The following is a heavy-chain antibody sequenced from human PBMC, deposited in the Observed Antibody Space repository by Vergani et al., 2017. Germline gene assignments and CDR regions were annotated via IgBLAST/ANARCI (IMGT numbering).Heavy chain of an antibody. Sequence: QVQLVESGGGVVQPGRSLRLSCAASGFTFSSYGMHWVRQAPGKGLEWVAVISYDGSNKYYADSVKGRFTISRDNSKNTLYLQMNSLRAEDTAVYYCAKVGASGNLPDYWGQGTLVVVSS. CDR2: ISYDGSNK. CDR3: AKVGASGNLPDY. CDR1: GFTFSSYG. D-gene: IGHD1-26*01. V-gene: IGHV3-30*18. J-gene: IGHJ4*02.